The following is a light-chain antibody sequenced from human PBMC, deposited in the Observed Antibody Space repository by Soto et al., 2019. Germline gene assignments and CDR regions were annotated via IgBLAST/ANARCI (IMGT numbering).Light chain of an antibody. CDR1: TSDVGGYNY. CDR2: DVS. CDR3: SSYTSSSTVV. Sequence: QSALTQPASVSGSPGQSITISCNGTTSDVGGYNYVSWYQQHPGKAPNLMIYDVSNRPSGVSNRFSGSKSGNTASLTISGLQAEDEADYYCSSYTSSSTVVFGGGTKLTVL. J-gene: IGLJ2*01. V-gene: IGLV2-14*01.